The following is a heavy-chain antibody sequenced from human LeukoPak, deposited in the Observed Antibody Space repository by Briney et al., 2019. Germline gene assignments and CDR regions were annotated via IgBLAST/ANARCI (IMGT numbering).Heavy chain of an antibody. J-gene: IGHJ5*02. CDR3: ARVSIAAAGNWFDP. CDR1: GGSISSYY. CDR2: IYYSGST. V-gene: IGHV4-59*01. D-gene: IGHD6-13*01. Sequence: SETLSLTCTVSGGSISSYYWSWLRQPPGKGLEWIGYIYYSGSTNYNPSLKSRVTISVDTSKNQFSLKLSSVTAADTAVYYCARVSIAAAGNWFDPWGQGTLVTVSS.